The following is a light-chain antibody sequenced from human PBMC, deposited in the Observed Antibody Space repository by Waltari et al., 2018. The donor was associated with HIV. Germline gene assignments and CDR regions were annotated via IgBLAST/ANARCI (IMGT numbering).Light chain of an antibody. Sequence: QSVLNQSPSASGTPGQRVIISCSGSSPNIGGNTVPWDQQFPGTAPKLLIYSYGQRPSGVPERFSGSKSATSASLAISGLRSEDEADYYCATWDDSLNAWVFGGGTKLTVL. CDR1: SPNIGGNT. J-gene: IGLJ3*02. CDR2: SYG. V-gene: IGLV1-44*01. CDR3: ATWDDSLNAWV.